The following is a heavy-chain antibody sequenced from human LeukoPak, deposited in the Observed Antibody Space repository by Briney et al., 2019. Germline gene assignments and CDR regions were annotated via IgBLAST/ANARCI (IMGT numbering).Heavy chain of an antibody. CDR2: TYHGGTT. V-gene: IGHV4-38-2*02. D-gene: IGHD2-21*02. Sequence: YPSETLSLTCTVSGYSISSGYLWGWIRQPPGKGLEWIGSTYHGGTTYSNPSLKGRVIISEDTSKNQFPLKLSSVTAADTAVYYCARGSGDWTYYFDYWGQGTLVTVSS. CDR3: ARGSGDWTYYFDY. J-gene: IGHJ4*02. CDR1: GYSISSGYL.